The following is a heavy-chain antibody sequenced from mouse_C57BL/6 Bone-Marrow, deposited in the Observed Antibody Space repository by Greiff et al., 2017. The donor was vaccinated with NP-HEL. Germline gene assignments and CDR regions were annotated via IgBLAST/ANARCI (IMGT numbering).Heavy chain of an antibody. V-gene: IGHV5-9-1*02. CDR2: ISSGGDYI. CDR3: TRDDYYRIGYFDV. CDR1: GFTFSSYA. Sequence: EVQGVESGEGLVKPGGSLKLSCAASGFTFSSYAMSWVRQTPEKRLEWVAYISSGGDYIYYADTVKGRFTISRDNARNTLYLQMSSLKSEDTAMYYCTRDDYYRIGYFDVWGTGTTVTVSS. D-gene: IGHD2-14*01. J-gene: IGHJ1*03.